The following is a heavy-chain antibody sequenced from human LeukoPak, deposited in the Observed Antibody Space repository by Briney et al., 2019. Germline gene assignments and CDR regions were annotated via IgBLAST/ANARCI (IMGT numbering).Heavy chain of an antibody. V-gene: IGHV4-59*08. J-gene: IGHJ3*02. Sequence: SETLSLTCTVSGGSISGHYWSWLRQPPGKGLEWIGYIHYSGITHYSPSLESRVTISVDTPKNQFSLKLSSVTAADTAVYYCARGSPRPDIWGQGTMVTASS. CDR1: GGSISGHY. CDR3: ARGSPRPDI. CDR2: IHYSGIT. D-gene: IGHD6-19*01.